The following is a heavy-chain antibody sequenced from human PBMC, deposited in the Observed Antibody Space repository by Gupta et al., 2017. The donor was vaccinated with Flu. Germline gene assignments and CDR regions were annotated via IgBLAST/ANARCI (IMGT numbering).Heavy chain of an antibody. V-gene: IGHV1-69*01. CDR2: IIPISRTA. Sequence: QVHLVRSGDEVKQPGASVKVSCKASGGTFRSFASTGVRQAPGQGLEWMGGIIPISRTANDAQKFQGRVTITADESTSTAYMELSSLRSEGTAVYYCARNGAASGWPGNDYWGQGTLVTVSS. CDR3: ARNGAASGWPGNDY. CDR1: GGTFRSFA. D-gene: IGHD6-19*01. J-gene: IGHJ4*02.